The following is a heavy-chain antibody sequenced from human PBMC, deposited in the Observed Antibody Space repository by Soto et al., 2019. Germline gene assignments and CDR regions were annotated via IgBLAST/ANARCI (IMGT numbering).Heavy chain of an antibody. CDR3: ARLGDCSSTSCYISGYYYYGMDV. CDR2: IDPSDSYT. J-gene: IGHJ6*02. D-gene: IGHD2-2*02. V-gene: IGHV5-10-1*01. Sequence: GESLKISCKGSGYSFTSYWISWVRQMPGKGLEWMGRIDPSDSYTNYSPSFQGHVTISADKSISTAYLQWSSLKASDTAMYYCARLGDCSSTSCYISGYYYYGMDVRGQGTTVTVSS. CDR1: GYSFTSYW.